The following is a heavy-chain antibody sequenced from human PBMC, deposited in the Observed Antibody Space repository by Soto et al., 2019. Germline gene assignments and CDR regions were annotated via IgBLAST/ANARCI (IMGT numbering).Heavy chain of an antibody. CDR3: ARDLYYSSGRYIDHAAFDI. V-gene: IGHV1-18*01. D-gene: IGHD6-19*01. CDR2: ISPHNDRT. J-gene: IGHJ3*02. Sequence: QVQLVQSGADVKKPGASVKVSCKASGYNFTSYGISWVRQAPGQGLEWMGWISPHNDRTKYARRSKDRGTMTTETPTSTGYMELRSLRSDDTAVYYCARDLYYSSGRYIDHAAFDIWGQGTVVTVSS. CDR1: GYNFTSYG.